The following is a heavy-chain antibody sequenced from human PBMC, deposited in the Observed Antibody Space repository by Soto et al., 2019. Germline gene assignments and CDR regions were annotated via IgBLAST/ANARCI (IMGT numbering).Heavy chain of an antibody. V-gene: IGHV4-59*12. CDR1: GGSIGSYY. J-gene: IGHJ6*03. CDR2: IYYRGST. CDR3: ASLNGNCDYGYYYYCLDV. Sequence: SQTLSLPRIVSGGSIGSYYGLCIRQPPKKGLEWIGYIYYRGSTNDNPARKCRVTRSGDTSTSQFSLKLSSVTAADTAVYYCASLNGNCDYGYYYYCLDVWGKGTTVTVSS. D-gene: IGHD4-17*01.